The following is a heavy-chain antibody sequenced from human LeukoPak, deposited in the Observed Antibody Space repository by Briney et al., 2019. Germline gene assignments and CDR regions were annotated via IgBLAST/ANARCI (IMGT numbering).Heavy chain of an antibody. V-gene: IGHV4-59*01. Sequence: SETLSLTCTVSGGSISSYYWSWIRQPPGKGLEWIGYIYYSGSTNYNPSLKSRVTIPVDTSKNQFSLKLSSVTAADTAVYYCARGRSRYYDIWRAFDIWGQGTMVTVSS. CDR3: ARGRSRYYDIWRAFDI. J-gene: IGHJ3*02. CDR2: IYYSGST. CDR1: GGSISSYY. D-gene: IGHD3-3*01.